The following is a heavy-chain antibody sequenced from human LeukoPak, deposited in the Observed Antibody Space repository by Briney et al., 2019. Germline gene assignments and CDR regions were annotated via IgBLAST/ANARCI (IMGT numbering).Heavy chain of an antibody. J-gene: IGHJ4*02. CDR3: AREKGALDY. V-gene: IGHV1-18*01. Sequence: GASVKVSCKATSHISWVRQAPGQGLEWMGWIGTYGGDTYYAQKFQGRITVTTDTSTSTVYMELSSLRSEDTAVYYCAREKGALDYWGQGTLVTVSS. CDR2: IGTYGGDT. D-gene: IGHD1-26*01. CDR1: TSH.